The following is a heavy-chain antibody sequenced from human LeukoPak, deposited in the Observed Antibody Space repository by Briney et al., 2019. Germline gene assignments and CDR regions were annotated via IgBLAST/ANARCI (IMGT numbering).Heavy chain of an antibody. CDR3: AREGRFLEWSNPAEGGKYYYYYMDV. D-gene: IGHD3-3*01. CDR1: GGTFSSYA. CDR2: IIPIFGTA. V-gene: IGHV1-69*13. J-gene: IGHJ6*03. Sequence: GASVKVSCKASGGTFSSYAISWVRQAPGQGLEWMGGIIPIFGTANYAQKFQGRVTITADESTSTAYMELSSLRSEDTAVYYCAREGRFLEWSNPAEGGKYYYYYMDVWGKGTTVTVSS.